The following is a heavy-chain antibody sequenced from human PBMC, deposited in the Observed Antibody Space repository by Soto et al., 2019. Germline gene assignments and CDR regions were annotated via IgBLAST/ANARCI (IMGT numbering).Heavy chain of an antibody. V-gene: IGHV3-30*03. D-gene: IGHD3-10*01. CDR3: ATDLYASGTGSFMDV. Sequence: HPGGSLRLSCAASGFTFSGYGMHWVRQAPGKGLEWVAVISNDGDNKYYADSVKGRFTISRDNSKNTLYLQMKSLRAEDTAVYYCATDLYASGTGSFMDVWGQGTAVTVSS. CDR1: GFTFSGYG. CDR2: ISNDGDNK. J-gene: IGHJ6*02.